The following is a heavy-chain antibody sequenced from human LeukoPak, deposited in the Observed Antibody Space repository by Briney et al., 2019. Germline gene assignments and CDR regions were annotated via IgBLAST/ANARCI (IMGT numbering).Heavy chain of an antibody. CDR2: ISHSGHT. J-gene: IGHJ4*02. CDR3: ARLYFSRNVFIPARWDY. CDR1: GGAVNSYY. Sequence: PSETLSLTCTVSGGAVNSYYWSWIRQTPGKGLEWIGYISHSGHTDYAPSLKSRVTMSLDTSKNQFSLTLSSVTAADTAVYYCARLYFSRNVFIPARWDYWGQGTLVTVSS. V-gene: IGHV4-59*02. D-gene: IGHD3-3*01.